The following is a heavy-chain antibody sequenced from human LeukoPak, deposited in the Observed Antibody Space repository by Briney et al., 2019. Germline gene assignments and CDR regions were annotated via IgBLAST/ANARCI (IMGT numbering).Heavy chain of an antibody. Sequence: ASVKVSCKASGYTFTSFAMNWVRQAPGQGLEWMGWISAYNGNTNYAQEFQGRFTMTTDTSTNTAYMELRSLRSDDTAVYYCARGVGRYFYYYMDVWGKGTTVTVSS. CDR3: ARGVGRYFYYYMDV. J-gene: IGHJ6*03. V-gene: IGHV1-18*01. CDR2: ISAYNGNT. CDR1: GYTFTSFA. D-gene: IGHD1-26*01.